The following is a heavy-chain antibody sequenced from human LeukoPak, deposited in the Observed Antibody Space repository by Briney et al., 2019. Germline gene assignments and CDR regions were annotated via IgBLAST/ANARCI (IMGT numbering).Heavy chain of an antibody. CDR2: INPDGSER. CDR1: GFTFSSYW. D-gene: IGHD3-10*01. CDR3: ARVPTNIWFGELLSVTHYYGMDV. Sequence: PGGSLRLSCAASGFTFSSYWMSWVRQAPGKGLEWVANINPDGSERYYVDSVKGRLTISRDNAKNTLYLQMNSLRAEDTAVYYCARVPTNIWFGELLSVTHYYGMDVWGQGTTVTVSS. V-gene: IGHV3-7*02. J-gene: IGHJ6*01.